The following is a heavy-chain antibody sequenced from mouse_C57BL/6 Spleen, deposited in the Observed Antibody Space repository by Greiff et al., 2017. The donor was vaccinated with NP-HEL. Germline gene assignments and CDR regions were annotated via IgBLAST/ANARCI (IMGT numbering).Heavy chain of an antibody. J-gene: IGHJ1*03. CDR1: GYAFSSSW. CDR2: IYPGDGDT. CDR3: ARSGYYGSSPYFDV. D-gene: IGHD1-1*01. Sequence: VQLQQSGPELVKPGASVKISCKASGYAFSSSWMNWVKQRPGKGLEWIGRIYPGDGDTNYNGKFKGKATLTADKSYSTAYMQLSSLTSEDSAVYFCARSGYYGSSPYFDVWGTGTTGTVSS. V-gene: IGHV1-82*01.